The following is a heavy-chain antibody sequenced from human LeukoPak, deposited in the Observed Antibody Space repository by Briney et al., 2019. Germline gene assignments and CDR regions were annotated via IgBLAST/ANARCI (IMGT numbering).Heavy chain of an antibody. V-gene: IGHV4-4*02. CDR2: IYHSGNT. Sequence: PSGTLSLTCAVSGGSISSSNWWSWVRQPPGKGLEWIGEIYHSGNTNYNSSLKSRVTISVDTSKNQLSLKLTSVTAADTAVYYCARNRYSGYDFDYWGQGTLVTVSS. CDR3: ARNRYSGYDFDY. D-gene: IGHD5-12*01. J-gene: IGHJ4*02. CDR1: GGSISSSNW.